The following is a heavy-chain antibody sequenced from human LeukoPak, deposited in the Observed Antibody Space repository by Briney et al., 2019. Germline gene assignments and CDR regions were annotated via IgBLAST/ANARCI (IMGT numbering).Heavy chain of an antibody. V-gene: IGHV3-33*01. D-gene: IGHD6-13*01. CDR3: ARDRAAAVPYYFDY. CDR1: GFTFSSYG. Sequence: PGRSLRLSCGASGFTFSSYGMHWVRQAPGKGLEWVAVIWYDGSNKYYADSVKGRFTISRDNSKNTLYLQMNSLRAEDTAVYYCARDRAAAVPYYFDYWGQGTLVTVSS. CDR2: IWYDGSNK. J-gene: IGHJ4*02.